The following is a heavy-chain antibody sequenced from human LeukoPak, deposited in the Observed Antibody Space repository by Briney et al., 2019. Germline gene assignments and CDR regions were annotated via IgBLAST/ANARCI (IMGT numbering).Heavy chain of an antibody. CDR2: IHTSGTT. V-gene: IGHV4-59*10. CDR1: GGSMSIYY. Sequence: SETLSLTCAVSGGSMSIYYWSFIRQPAGKGLEWLGRIHTSGTTYYNPSLKSRVSMSVDTSRNQFSLRLTSVTAADTAVYYCARLDPGPWTTYGMDVWGQGTTVTVSS. D-gene: IGHD1-1*01. CDR3: ARLDPGPWTTYGMDV. J-gene: IGHJ6*02.